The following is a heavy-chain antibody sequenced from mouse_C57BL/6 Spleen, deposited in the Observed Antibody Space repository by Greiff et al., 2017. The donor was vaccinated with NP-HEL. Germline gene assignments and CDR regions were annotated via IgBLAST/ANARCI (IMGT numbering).Heavy chain of an antibody. D-gene: IGHD1-1*01. Sequence: QVQLQQPGAELVKPGASVKLSCKASGYTFTSYWMHWVKQRPGQGLEWIGMIHPNSGSTKYNEKFQSKATLTGDNSSRTAYMQISTLTSEDSAVYYCARPVPYGSSPYYAMDYWGQGTSVTVSS. V-gene: IGHV1-64*01. CDR2: IHPNSGST. CDR1: GYTFTSYW. J-gene: IGHJ4*01. CDR3: ARPVPYGSSPYYAMDY.